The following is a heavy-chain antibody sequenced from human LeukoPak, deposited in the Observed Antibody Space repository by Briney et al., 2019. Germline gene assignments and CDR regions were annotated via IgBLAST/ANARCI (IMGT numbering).Heavy chain of an antibody. V-gene: IGHV4-34*01. D-gene: IGHD3-9*01. CDR3: ARATIHYDILTGAYGDAFDI. Sequence: NPSETLSLTCAVYGGSFSGYYWSWIRQPPGKGLEWIGEINHSGSTNYNPSLKSRVTISVDTSKNQFSLKLSSVTAADTAVYYCARATIHYDILTGAYGDAFDIWGQGTMVTVSS. CDR2: INHSGST. CDR1: GGSFSGYY. J-gene: IGHJ3*02.